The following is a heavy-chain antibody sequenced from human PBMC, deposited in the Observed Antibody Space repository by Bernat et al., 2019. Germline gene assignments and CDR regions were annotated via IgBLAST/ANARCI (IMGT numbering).Heavy chain of an antibody. J-gene: IGHJ4*02. CDR3: ARDRKYSSTLNDY. CDR2: IKGDGSEK. CDR1: GFTFSNYW. D-gene: IGHD6-13*01. Sequence: EVQLVESGGGLVQPGGSLRLSCAASGFTFSNYWMDWVRQAPGKGLEWVANIKGDGSEKYYVDSVKGRFIISRDNAKNSLYLQMNSLRAEDTAVYFFARDRKYSSTLNDYWGQGTLVTVSS. V-gene: IGHV3-7*04.